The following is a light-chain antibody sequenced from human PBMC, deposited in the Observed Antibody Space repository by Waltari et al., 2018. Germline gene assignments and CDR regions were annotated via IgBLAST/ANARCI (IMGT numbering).Light chain of an antibody. J-gene: IGKJ4*01. CDR3: QQNYGVPLT. CDR1: ENVNNF. V-gene: IGKV1-39*01. CDR2: KAS. Sequence: DIQMTQSPSSLSPSVGDRVTITCRASENVNNFLNWYQQKPGKAPKLLIYKASTLQRGVPSRFSGSGSGTDFTFTISSLQPEDVATYYCQQNYGVPLTFGGGTKVEIK.